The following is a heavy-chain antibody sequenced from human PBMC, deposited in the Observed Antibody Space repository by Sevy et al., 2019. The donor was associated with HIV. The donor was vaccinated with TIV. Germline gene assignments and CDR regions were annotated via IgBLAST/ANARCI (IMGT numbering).Heavy chain of an antibody. J-gene: IGHJ5*02. CDR1: GDSINNGDYY. Sequence: SETLSLTCTVSGDSINNGDYYWSWIRQHPGKGLEWIGKIYYTGTTYYNPSLKSRLRISVERSENTLSLSLRSVTAADTAVDYCARTTVTTLPSARNNWFDPWGQGTLVTVSS. D-gene: IGHD4-4*01. CDR2: IYYTGTT. CDR3: ARTTVTTLPSARNNWFDP. V-gene: IGHV4-31*03.